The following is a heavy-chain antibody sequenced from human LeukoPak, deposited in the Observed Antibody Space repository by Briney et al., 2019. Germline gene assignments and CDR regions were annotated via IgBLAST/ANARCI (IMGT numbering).Heavy chain of an antibody. J-gene: IGHJ4*02. V-gene: IGHV4-31*03. CDR2: IYYSGST. Sequence: SETLSLTCTVSGGSISSGGYYWSWIRQHQGKGLEWIGYIYYSGSTYYNPSLKSRVTISVDTSKNQFSLKLSSVTAADTAVYYCAGVVALRGDYDILTGYYGFDYWGQGTLVTVSS. D-gene: IGHD3-9*01. CDR1: GGSISSGGYY. CDR3: AGVVALRGDYDILTGYYGFDY.